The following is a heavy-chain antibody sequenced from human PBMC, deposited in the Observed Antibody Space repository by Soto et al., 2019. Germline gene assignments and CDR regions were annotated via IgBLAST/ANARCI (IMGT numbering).Heavy chain of an antibody. J-gene: IGHJ4*02. V-gene: IGHV4-61*03. CDR2: IYYSGYT. Sequence: SETLSLTCAVSGVSVSSASYSWTWIRQPPGKGLEWIGYIYYSGYTSYSPSLKSRVTISLDKSKNHFSLKLSSVTAADTAVYYCARLVYDSSGYRPGWGQGTLVTVSS. CDR3: ARLVYDSSGYRPG. CDR1: GVSVSSASYS. D-gene: IGHD3-22*01.